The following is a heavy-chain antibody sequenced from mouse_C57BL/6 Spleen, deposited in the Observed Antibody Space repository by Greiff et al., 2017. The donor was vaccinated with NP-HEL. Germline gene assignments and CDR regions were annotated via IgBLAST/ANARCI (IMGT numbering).Heavy chain of an antibody. Sequence: VKLQQPGAELVKPGASVKLSCKASGYTFTSYWMHWVKQRPGQGLEWIGMIHPNSGSTNYNEKFKSKATLTVDKSSSTAYMQLSSLTSEDSAVYYCARDGNFPYYYAMDYWGQGTSVTVSS. CDR2: IHPNSGST. CDR1: GYTFTSYW. V-gene: IGHV1-64*01. J-gene: IGHJ4*01. CDR3: ARDGNFPYYYAMDY. D-gene: IGHD2-1*01.